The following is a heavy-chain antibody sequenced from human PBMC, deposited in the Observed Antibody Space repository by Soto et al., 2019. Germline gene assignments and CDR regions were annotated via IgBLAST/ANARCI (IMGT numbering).Heavy chain of an antibody. CDR1: GFTFSSYS. J-gene: IGHJ4*02. V-gene: IGHV3-48*02. CDR2: ISSSSSTI. D-gene: IGHD3-10*01. CDR3: ARFPVVRGVISFDY. Sequence: GGSLRLSCAASGFTFSSYSMNWVRQAPGKGLEWVSYISSSSSTIYYADSVKGRFTISRDNAKNSLYLQMNSLRDEDTAVYYCARFPVVRGVISFDYWGQGTLVTVSS.